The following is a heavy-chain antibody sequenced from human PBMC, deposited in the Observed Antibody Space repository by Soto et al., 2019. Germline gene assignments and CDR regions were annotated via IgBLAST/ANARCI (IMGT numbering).Heavy chain of an antibody. V-gene: IGHV4-59*01. CDR1: GGSISSYY. CDR3: ARADSSSWPYYYYGMDV. J-gene: IGHJ6*02. CDR2: IYYSGST. Sequence: PSETLSLTCTVSGGSISSYYWSWIRQPPGKGLEWIGYIYYSGSTNYNPSLKSRVTISVDTSKNQFSLKLSSVTAADTAVYYCARADSSSWPYYYYGMDVWGQGTTVTVSS. D-gene: IGHD6-13*01.